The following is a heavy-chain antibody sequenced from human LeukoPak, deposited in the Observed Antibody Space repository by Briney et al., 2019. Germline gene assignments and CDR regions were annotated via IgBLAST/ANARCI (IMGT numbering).Heavy chain of an antibody. J-gene: IGHJ4*02. Sequence: GASVKVSCXXSGYTFTSYYMHWVRQAPGQGLEWMGIINPSGGSTSYAQKFQGRVTMTRDTSTSTVYMELSSLRSEDTAVYYCARGATIREGKTPFDYWGQGTLVTVSS. CDR3: ARGATIREGKTPFDY. V-gene: IGHV1-46*01. CDR1: GYTFTSYY. CDR2: INPSGGST. D-gene: IGHD5-12*01.